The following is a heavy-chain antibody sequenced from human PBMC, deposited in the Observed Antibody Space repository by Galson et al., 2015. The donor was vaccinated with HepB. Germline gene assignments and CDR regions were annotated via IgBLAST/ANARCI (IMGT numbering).Heavy chain of an antibody. CDR3: AKKPGYSSSWYLRFFDY. CDR1: GFTFSSYA. V-gene: IGHV3-23*01. Sequence: SLRLSCAASGFTFSSYAMSWVRQAPGKGLEWVSAISGSGGSTYYADSVKGRFTISRDNSKNTLYLQMNSLRAEDTAVYYCAKKPGYSSSWYLRFFDYWGQGTLVTVSS. D-gene: IGHD6-13*01. CDR2: ISGSGGST. J-gene: IGHJ4*02.